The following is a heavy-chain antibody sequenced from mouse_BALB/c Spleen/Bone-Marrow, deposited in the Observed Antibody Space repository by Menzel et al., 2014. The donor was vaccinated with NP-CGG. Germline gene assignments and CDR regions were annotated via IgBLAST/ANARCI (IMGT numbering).Heavy chain of an antibody. CDR1: GFNIKDTY. CDR3: ARDCKFFFAY. J-gene: IGHJ3*01. V-gene: IGHV14-3*02. Sequence: VQLQQSGAELVKPGASVQLSCTASGFNIKDTYMHWVKPRPEQGMEWIGRIDPANGNTKYDTKFQVKATITADTSSNTAYLQLSRLTSEDTAVYGRARDCKFFFAYGGQGTLVTGSA. CDR2: IDPANGNT.